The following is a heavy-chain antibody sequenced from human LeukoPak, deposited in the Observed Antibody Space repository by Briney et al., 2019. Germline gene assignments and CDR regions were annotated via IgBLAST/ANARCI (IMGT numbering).Heavy chain of an antibody. CDR3: ATGPFVVVPAATRSYFDY. Sequence: PSETLSLTCTVSGGSISSSTYYWGWIRQPPGKGLEWIGEINHSGSTNYNPSLKSRVTISVDTSKNQFSLKLSSVTAADTAVYYCATGPFVVVPAATRSYFDYWGQGTLVTVSS. CDR2: INHSGST. D-gene: IGHD2-2*01. J-gene: IGHJ4*02. CDR1: GGSISSSTYY. V-gene: IGHV4-39*07.